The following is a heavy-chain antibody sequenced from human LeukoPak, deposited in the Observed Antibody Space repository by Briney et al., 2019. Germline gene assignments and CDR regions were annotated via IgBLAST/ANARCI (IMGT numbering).Heavy chain of an antibody. Sequence: PGGTLRLSCAASGFTFSNYAMSWVRQAPGKGLEWASAISGRGDNTYYADSVKGRFTISRDNSKNTLYPQMNSLRAEDMAVYYCARYSSAFLTGYYYMDVWGKGTTVTVSS. D-gene: IGHD6-19*01. CDR3: ARYSSAFLTGYYYMDV. CDR2: ISGRGDNT. CDR1: GFTFSNYA. V-gene: IGHV3-23*01. J-gene: IGHJ6*03.